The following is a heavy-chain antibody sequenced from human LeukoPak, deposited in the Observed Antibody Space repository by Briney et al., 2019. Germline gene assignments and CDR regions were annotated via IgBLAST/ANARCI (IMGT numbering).Heavy chain of an antibody. J-gene: IGHJ4*02. CDR2: IRYDESQK. Sequence: GGSRRVSCAASGVTLEGVGRHWGRQAPGKGLEWVAFIRYDESQKLYIDSVKGRFSISRDTSKNVLYLQMNSLRAGDTAVYYCAKCYYDGRDSAFGDWGQGTPVTVSS. V-gene: IGHV3-30*02. CDR3: AKCYYDGRDSAFGD. CDR1: GVTLEGVG. D-gene: IGHD1-26*01.